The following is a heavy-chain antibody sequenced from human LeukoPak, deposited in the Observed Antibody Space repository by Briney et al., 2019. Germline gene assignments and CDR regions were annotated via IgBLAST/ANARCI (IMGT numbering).Heavy chain of an antibody. CDR3: ARDRVKAADGVWPGPYYYMDV. Sequence: SVKVSCKASGGTFSSYAISWVRQAPGQGLEWMGRIIQIFGTANYAQKCQGRVTITPDESTSTAYMELSSLRSEDTAVYYCARDRVKAADGVWPGPYYYMDVWGKGTTVTVSS. J-gene: IGHJ6*03. V-gene: IGHV1-69*13. CDR2: IIQIFGTA. CDR1: GGTFSSYA. D-gene: IGHD6-13*01.